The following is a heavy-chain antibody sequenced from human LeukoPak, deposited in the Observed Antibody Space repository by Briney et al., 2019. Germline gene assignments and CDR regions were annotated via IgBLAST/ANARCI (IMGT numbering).Heavy chain of an antibody. CDR3: ARLTPSDSSSWYWYFGL. CDR1: GGSISSYY. Sequence: SETLSLTCTVSGGSISSYYWSWIRQPPGKGLEWIGYFYDSGSTNYNPSLTSRVTISVDTSKNQFSLKLSTVTAADTAVYYCARLTPSDSSSWYWYFGLWGRGTLVTVSS. D-gene: IGHD6-13*01. J-gene: IGHJ2*01. CDR2: FYDSGST. V-gene: IGHV4-59*08.